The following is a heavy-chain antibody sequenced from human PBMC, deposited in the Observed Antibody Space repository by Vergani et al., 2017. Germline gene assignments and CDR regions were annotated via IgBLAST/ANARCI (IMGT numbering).Heavy chain of an antibody. V-gene: IGHV4-34*01. CDR3: ARGRMLWFIW. J-gene: IGHJ4*02. CDR1: GGSFSGYY. D-gene: IGHD3-10*01. Sequence: QVQLQQWGAGLLKPSETLSLTCAVYGGSFSGYYWSWIRQPPGKGLEWSGEINHSGSTNYNPSLKSRVTISVDTSKNQFSLKLSSVTAADTAVYYCARGRMLWFIWWGQGTLVTVSS. CDR2: INHSGST.